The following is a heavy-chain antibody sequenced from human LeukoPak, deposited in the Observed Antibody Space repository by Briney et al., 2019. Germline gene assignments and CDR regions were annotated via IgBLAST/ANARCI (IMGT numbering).Heavy chain of an antibody. CDR2: VWYDGRKK. CDR1: GFTFSFYG. V-gene: IGHV3-33*01. CDR3: AGEEDLRELRGGREFFQY. D-gene: IGHD3-10*01. J-gene: IGHJ1*01. Sequence: SGGSLRLSCAASGFTFSFYGMHWVRQAPGKGLEWVAVVWYDGRKKYYADSVKGRFTISRDNSKNTVYLQMNSLRVEDTAVYYCAGEEDLRELRGGREFFQYWGQGTLVTVSS.